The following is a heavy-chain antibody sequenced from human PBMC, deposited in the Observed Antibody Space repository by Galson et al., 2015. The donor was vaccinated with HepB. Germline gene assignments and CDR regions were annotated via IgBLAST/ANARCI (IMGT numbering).Heavy chain of an antibody. CDR1: GFTFSSYV. V-gene: IGHV3-23*01. CDR3: VKGVYSSGWASFEH. D-gene: IGHD6-19*01. CDR2: MLSGSGGST. Sequence: SLRLSCAASGFTFSSYVMSWVRQAPGKGLEWVSGMLSGSGGSTYYADPVKGRFTISRDNSKNTLYLQMNSLRAEDTAVYYCVKGVYSSGWASFEHWGQGTLVTVSS. J-gene: IGHJ4*02.